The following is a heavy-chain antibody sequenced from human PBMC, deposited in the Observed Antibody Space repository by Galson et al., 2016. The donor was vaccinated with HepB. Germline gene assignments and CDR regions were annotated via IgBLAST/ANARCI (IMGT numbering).Heavy chain of an antibody. V-gene: IGHV4-59*08. CDR2: ISSSGST. D-gene: IGHD3-22*01. Sequence: SETLSLTCTVSGDSISNSYWSWIRQPPGKGLEWIGYISSSGSTLYNPSLKSRVTVSADTSKNQFSLNLASVTAADTAISYCARHLSIGYYWDFDYWGRGALVTISS. CDR3: ARHLSIGYYWDFDY. J-gene: IGHJ4*02. CDR1: GDSISNSY.